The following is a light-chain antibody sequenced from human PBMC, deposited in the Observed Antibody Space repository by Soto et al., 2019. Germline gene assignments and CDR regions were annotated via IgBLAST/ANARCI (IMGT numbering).Light chain of an antibody. CDR1: SSNIGAGYD. CDR2: DNN. V-gene: IGLV1-40*01. CDR3: QSFDTRLNSVV. Sequence: QSVVTQPPSVSGAPGQRVTISCTGSSSNIGAGYDVHWYQQFPGTAPKLLIYDNNNRPSGVTDRFSGSKSGTSASLDITGLQAEDEADYYCQSFDTRLNSVVFGGGTKLTVL. J-gene: IGLJ2*01.